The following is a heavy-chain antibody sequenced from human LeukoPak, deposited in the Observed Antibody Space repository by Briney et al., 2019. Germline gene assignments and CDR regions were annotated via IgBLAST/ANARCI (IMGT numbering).Heavy chain of an antibody. J-gene: IGHJ3*02. D-gene: IGHD6-13*01. Sequence: GESLKISCKGSGYSFTSYWIGWVRQMPGKGLEWMGIIYPGDSDTRYSPSFQGQVTISADKSISTAYLQWSSLKASDTAMYYCARQAVAAAEADAFDIWGQGTMVTVSS. V-gene: IGHV5-51*01. CDR2: IYPGDSDT. CDR3: ARQAVAAAEADAFDI. CDR1: GYSFTSYW.